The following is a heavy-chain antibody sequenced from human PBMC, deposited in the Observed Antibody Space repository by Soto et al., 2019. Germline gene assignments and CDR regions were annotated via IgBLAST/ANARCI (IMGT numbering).Heavy chain of an antibody. CDR2: IYHSGST. Sequence: SETLSLTCAVYGGSFSGYYWSWIRQPPGKGLEWIGYIYHSGSTYYNPSLKSRVTISVDRSKNQFSLKLSSVTAADTAVYYCARAPHSSSWYGWGSWFDPWGQGTLVTVSP. J-gene: IGHJ5*02. CDR3: ARAPHSSSWYGWGSWFDP. CDR1: GGSFSGYY. V-gene: IGHV4-34*01. D-gene: IGHD6-13*01.